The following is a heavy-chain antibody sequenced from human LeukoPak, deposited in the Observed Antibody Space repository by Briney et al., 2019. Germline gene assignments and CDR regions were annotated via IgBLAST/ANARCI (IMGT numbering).Heavy chain of an antibody. J-gene: IGHJ4*02. CDR2: ISGSGGST. CDR3: AKDRSSSWYDIKFDY. CDR1: GFTFSSYA. D-gene: IGHD6-13*01. Sequence: GGSLRLSCAASGFTFSSYAMSWVRQAPGKGLEWVSAISGSGGSTCYADSVKGRFTISRDNSKSTLYLQMNSLRAEDTAVYYCAKDRSSSWYDIKFDYWGQGTLVTVSS. V-gene: IGHV3-23*01.